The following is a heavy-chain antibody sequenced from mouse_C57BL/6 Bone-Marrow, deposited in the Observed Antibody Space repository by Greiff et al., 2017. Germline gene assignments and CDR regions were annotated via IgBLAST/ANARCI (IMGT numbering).Heavy chain of an antibody. CDR3: AKHSYYGSSYWYFDV. D-gene: IGHD1-1*01. CDR1: GFSLTSYG. CDR2: IWGGGST. Sequence: VKLVESGPGLMAPSQSLSITCTVSGFSLTSYGVDWVRQPPGKGLEGLGVIWGGGSTNYNSALMSRLSISKDNSKSQVFLKMNSLQTDDTAMYYCAKHSYYGSSYWYFDVWGTGTTVTVSS. V-gene: IGHV2-9*01. J-gene: IGHJ1*03.